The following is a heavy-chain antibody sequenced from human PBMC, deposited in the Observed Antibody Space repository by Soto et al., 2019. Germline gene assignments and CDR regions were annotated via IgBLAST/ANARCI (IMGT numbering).Heavy chain of an antibody. Sequence: QVPLQESGPGLVKPSQTLSLTCTVSGGSISSGGYYWSWIRQHPGKGLEWIGYIYYSGSTYYNPSLKSRVTISGDTSKNQFSLKLSSVTAADTAVYYCARAAVSMIVVALDAFDIWGQGTMVTVSS. D-gene: IGHD3-22*01. V-gene: IGHV4-31*03. CDR2: IYYSGST. J-gene: IGHJ3*02. CDR3: ARAAVSMIVVALDAFDI. CDR1: GGSISSGGYY.